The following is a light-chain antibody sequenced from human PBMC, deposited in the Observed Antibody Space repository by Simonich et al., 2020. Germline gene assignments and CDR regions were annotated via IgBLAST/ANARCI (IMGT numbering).Light chain of an antibody. V-gene: IGLV2-14*01. CDR3: SSYTSSSTWV. CDR2: DVS. CDR1: SSDVGGYNY. J-gene: IGLJ3*02. Sequence: QSALTQPASVSGSPGQSITISCTGTSSDVGGYNYVSWYQKHPRKAPKLMIYDVSKRPSGVSNRFSGSKSGNTASLTISGLQAEDEADYYCSSYTSSSTWVFGGGTKLTVL.